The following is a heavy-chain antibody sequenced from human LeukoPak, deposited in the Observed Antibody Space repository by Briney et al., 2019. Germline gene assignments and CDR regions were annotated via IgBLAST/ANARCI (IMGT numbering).Heavy chain of an antibody. D-gene: IGHD2-15*01. V-gene: IGHV3-11*03. J-gene: IGHJ5*02. Sequence: GGSLRLSCAPSGFTFSDYYMIWIRQAPARGLEWISYINRSSSDTKYADSVKGRFTISRDNAKNSLYLLMNSLRAEDTAVYYCARRGTTYCTVDSCHPNWFDPWGQGTLVTVSS. CDR1: GFTFSDYY. CDR3: ARRGTTYCTVDSCHPNWFDP. CDR2: INRSSSDT.